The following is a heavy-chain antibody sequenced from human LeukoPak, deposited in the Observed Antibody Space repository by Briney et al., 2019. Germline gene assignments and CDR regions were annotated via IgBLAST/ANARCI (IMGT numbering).Heavy chain of an antibody. J-gene: IGHJ4*02. CDR2: IYYSGST. Sequence: PSETLSLTCTVSGGSISSSSYYWGWIRQPPGKGLEWIGSIYYSGSTYYNPSLKSRVTISVDTSKNQFSLKLSSVTAADTAVYYCARLSRDTYSSSWSDLYYFDYWGQGTLVTVSS. V-gene: IGHV4-39*01. CDR3: ARLSRDTYSSSWSDLYYFDY. CDR1: GGSISSSSYY. D-gene: IGHD6-13*01.